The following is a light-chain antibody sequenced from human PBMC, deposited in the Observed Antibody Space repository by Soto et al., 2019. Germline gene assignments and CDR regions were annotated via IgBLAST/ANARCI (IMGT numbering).Light chain of an antibody. V-gene: IGKV3-15*01. CDR1: QSVNSN. J-gene: IGKJ1*01. CDR2: GVS. CDR3: QLYNNWPWT. Sequence: EIVMTQSPATLSVSPAERATLSCRASQSVNSNLAWYQQKPGQAPRLLIYGVSNRATGIPARFSGSGSGTEFTLTISSLQSEDFALYYCQLYNNWPWTFGQGTKVEI.